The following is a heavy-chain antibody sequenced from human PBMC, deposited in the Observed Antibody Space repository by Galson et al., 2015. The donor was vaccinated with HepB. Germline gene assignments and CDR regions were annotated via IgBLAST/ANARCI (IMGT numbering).Heavy chain of an antibody. CDR3: AREGGRYCSGGSCYSDY. V-gene: IGHV3-48*03. D-gene: IGHD2-15*01. CDR1: GFTFSSYE. Sequence: SLRLSCAASGFTFSSYEMNWVRQAPGKGLEWVSYISSSGSTIYYAESVKGRFTISRDNAKNSLYLQMNSLRAEDTAVYYCAREGGRYCSGGSCYSDYWGQGTLLTVSS. CDR2: ISSSGSTI. J-gene: IGHJ4*02.